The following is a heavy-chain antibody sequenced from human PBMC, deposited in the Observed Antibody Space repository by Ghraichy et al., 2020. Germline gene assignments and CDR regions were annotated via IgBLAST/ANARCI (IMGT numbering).Heavy chain of an antibody. J-gene: IGHJ6*02. D-gene: IGHD5-18*01. CDR2: ISSNGGST. Sequence: GVLRLSCSASGFTFSSYAMHWVRQAPGKGLEYVSAISSNGGSTYYADSVKGRFTISRDNSKNTLYLQMSSLRAEDTAVYYCVKGGIQLWRYYGMDVWGQGTTVTVSS. CDR3: VKGGIQLWRYYGMDV. V-gene: IGHV3-64D*06. CDR1: GFTFSSYA.